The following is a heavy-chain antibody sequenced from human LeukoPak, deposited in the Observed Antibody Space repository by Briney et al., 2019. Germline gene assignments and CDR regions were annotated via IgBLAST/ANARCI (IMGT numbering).Heavy chain of an antibody. J-gene: IGHJ3*02. CDR2: ISYDGRNK. D-gene: IGHD3-22*01. V-gene: IGHV3-30*04. Sequence: QPGGSLRLSCAASGFPFSNSAIHWVRQAPGKGLEWVAVISYDGRNKYYADSVKGRFTISRDNSKNTLYLQMNSLRAEDTAVYYCARDSAITTSDAFDIWGQGTMVTVSS. CDR3: ARDSAITTSDAFDI. CDR1: GFPFSNSA.